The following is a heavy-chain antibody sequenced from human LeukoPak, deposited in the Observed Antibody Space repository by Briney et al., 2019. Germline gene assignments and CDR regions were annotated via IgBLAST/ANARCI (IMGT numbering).Heavy chain of an antibody. CDR1: GFTFSSHW. J-gene: IGHJ4*02. V-gene: IGHV3-7*04. Sequence: GGSLRLSCAASGFTFSSHWMSWVRQAPGKGLEGVANINQDGSEKYYVDSVKGRFTISRDNAKNSLYLQMSSLRAEDTAVYYCARAVYGYFDFWGQGTLLTVSS. CDR3: ARAVYGYFDF. CDR2: INQDGSEK. D-gene: IGHD3-10*01.